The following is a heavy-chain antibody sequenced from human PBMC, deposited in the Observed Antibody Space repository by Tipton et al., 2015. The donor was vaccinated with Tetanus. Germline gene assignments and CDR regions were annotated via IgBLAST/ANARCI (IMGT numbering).Heavy chain of an antibody. CDR3: ARHFGEMLYAPFRFDP. V-gene: IGHV5-51*01. J-gene: IGHJ5*02. D-gene: IGHD3-3*01. CDR1: GYEFISYW. Sequence: QLVQSGAEVKKPGESLRISCKASGYEFISYWIAWVRQMPGKGLEWMGVIYPADSDIRNSPSFQGQVTMSVDKSTSTAYLQWRSLKASDTAIYYCARHFGEMLYAPFRFDPWGQGTLVTVSS. CDR2: IYPADSDI.